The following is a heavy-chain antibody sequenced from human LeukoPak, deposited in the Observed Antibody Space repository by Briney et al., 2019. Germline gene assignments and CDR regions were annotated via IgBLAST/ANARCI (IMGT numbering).Heavy chain of an antibody. D-gene: IGHD3-22*01. CDR2: IDWEDDK. Sequence: SGPALVKPTQTLTLTCTFSGFSLNTPGLCVTWIRQPPGKALEWLARIDWEDDKYYSTSLETRLTITKDTSKNQVVLTMTNMDPVDTATYYCAHRTYYYDSSGGTWFDYWGQGTLVTVSS. CDR3: AHRTYYYDSSGGTWFDY. V-gene: IGHV2-70*11. J-gene: IGHJ4*02. CDR1: GFSLNTPGLC.